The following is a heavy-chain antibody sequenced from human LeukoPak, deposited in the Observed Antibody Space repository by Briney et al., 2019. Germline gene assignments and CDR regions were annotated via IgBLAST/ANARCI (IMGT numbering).Heavy chain of an antibody. V-gene: IGHV3-7*01. CDR1: GFTFTTYW. Sequence: GGSLRLSCAASGFTFTTYWMGWVRQAPGKGLEWVANIKQDGSEQYYVDSVKGRFTISRDNAKNSLSLQMNSLRAEDTAVYYCARDRGVDTAMVNWFDPWGQGTLVTVSS. CDR3: ARDRGVDTAMVNWFDP. J-gene: IGHJ5*02. D-gene: IGHD5-18*01. CDR2: IKQDGSEQ.